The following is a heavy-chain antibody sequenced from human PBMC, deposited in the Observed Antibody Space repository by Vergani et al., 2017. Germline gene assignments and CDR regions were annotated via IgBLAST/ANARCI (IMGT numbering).Heavy chain of an antibody. J-gene: IGHJ5*02. V-gene: IGHV4-34*01. D-gene: IGHD3-3*01. CDR3: ARGRHRDFWSCYYSVAVGNWFDP. CDR2: INHSGST. Sequence: QVQLQQWGAGLLKPSETLSLTCAVYGGSFSGYYWSWIRQPPGKGLEWIGEINHSGSTNYNPSLKSRVTISVDTSKNQFSLKLSSVTAADTAVYYCARGRHRDFWSCYYSVAVGNWFDPWGQGTLVTVSS. CDR1: GGSFSGYY.